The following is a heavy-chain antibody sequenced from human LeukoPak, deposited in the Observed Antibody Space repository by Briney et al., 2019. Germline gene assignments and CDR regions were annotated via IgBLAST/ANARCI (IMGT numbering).Heavy chain of an antibody. D-gene: IGHD6-13*01. J-gene: IGHJ4*02. CDR1: GFTFSSYA. CDR2: VGGSGSRT. Sequence: GGSLRLSCAASGFTFSSYAMRWVRQAPGKGLEWFSAVGGSGSRTYYGDSVKGRFTISRDNSKNTLFPQMNSLRADDTAVYYCARPSSSWYRPIDYWGQGTLVTVSS. CDR3: ARPSSSWYRPIDY. V-gene: IGHV3-23*01.